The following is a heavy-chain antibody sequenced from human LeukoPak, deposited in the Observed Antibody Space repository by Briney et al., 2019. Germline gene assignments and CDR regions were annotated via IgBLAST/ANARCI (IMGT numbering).Heavy chain of an antibody. J-gene: IGHJ4*02. D-gene: IGHD4-17*01. Sequence: SETLSLTCAVSGYSISSGYYWGWIRQPPGKGLEWIGSIYHSGSTYYNPSLKSRVTISVDTSKNQFSLKLSSVTAADTAVYYCAGIPSYGDPIDYWGQGTLVTVSS. CDR3: AGIPSYGDPIDY. CDR1: GYSISSGYY. V-gene: IGHV4-38-2*01. CDR2: IYHSGST.